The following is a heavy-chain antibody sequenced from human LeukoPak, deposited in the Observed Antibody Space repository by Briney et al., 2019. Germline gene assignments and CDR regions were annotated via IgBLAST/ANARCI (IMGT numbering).Heavy chain of an antibody. CDR1: GFTFSSYW. V-gene: IGHV3-7*01. Sequence: QPGGSLRLSCVASGFTFSSYWMSWVRQAPGKGLEWVANVKQDGSEQYYVDSVKGRFTFSRDNAKNPLHLQMNSLRAEDTAVCYCATDSPYDYWGQGTLVTVSS. J-gene: IGHJ4*02. CDR2: VKQDGSEQ. D-gene: IGHD2-15*01. CDR3: ATDSPYDY.